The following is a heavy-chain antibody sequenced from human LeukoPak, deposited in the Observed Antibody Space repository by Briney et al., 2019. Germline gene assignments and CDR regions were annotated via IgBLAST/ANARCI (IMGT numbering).Heavy chain of an antibody. V-gene: IGHV3-33*01. CDR1: GFTFSSYG. CDR3: ARGKTSYYDSSGYLVDWYFDL. Sequence: PGGSLRLSCAASGFTFSSYGMHRVRQAPGKGLGWVAVIWYDGSNKYYADSVKGRFTISRDNSKNTLYLQMNSLRAEDTAVYYCARGKTSYYDSSGYLVDWYFDLWGRGTLVTVSS. D-gene: IGHD3-22*01. J-gene: IGHJ2*01. CDR2: IWYDGSNK.